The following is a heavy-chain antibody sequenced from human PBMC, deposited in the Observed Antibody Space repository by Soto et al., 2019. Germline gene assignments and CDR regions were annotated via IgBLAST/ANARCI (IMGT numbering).Heavy chain of an antibody. J-gene: IGHJ4*02. D-gene: IGHD5-18*01. V-gene: IGHV4-59*01. CDR1: ASSLDRYY. CDR3: AGSRMSRAMASFDY. Sequence: PSQTQALRGSVSASSLDRYYWVWVRKFPGEGLQWIAHISYTVDASYNPSLTSRVTISLDTSKNQIALRLMSVTAADTAVYYCAGSRMSRAMASFDYWGQGTLVTVSS. CDR2: ISYTVDA.